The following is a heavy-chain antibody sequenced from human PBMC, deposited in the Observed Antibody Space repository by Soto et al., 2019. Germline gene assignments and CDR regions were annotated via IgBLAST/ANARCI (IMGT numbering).Heavy chain of an antibody. CDR3: TRDYVMDV. CDR2: ISSSSSYI. V-gene: IGHV3-21*01. Sequence: PGGSLRLSGAASGFNFSSFAINRVRQAPGKGLEWVSSISSSSSYIYYADSVKGRFTISRDNANNSLHLQMNSLRAEDTAVYYCTRDYVMDVWGQGTTVTVSS. CDR1: GFNFSSFA. J-gene: IGHJ6*02.